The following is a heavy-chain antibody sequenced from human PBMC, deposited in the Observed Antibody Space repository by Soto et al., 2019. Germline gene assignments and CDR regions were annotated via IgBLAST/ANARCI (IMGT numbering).Heavy chain of an antibody. CDR3: AGDGVRNGAYNGWLDP. J-gene: IGHJ5*02. V-gene: IGHV3-7*03. Sequence: EVQLVESGGGLVQPGGSLRLSCAASGFSFSSYWMTWVRQAPGKGLEWVANIKEDGREQYYVASVKGCFTISRDNDKSLLYLQMDSLTPDDTAVYYCAGDGVRNGAYNGWLDPWGQGTLVTVSS. CDR1: GFSFSSYW. CDR2: IKEDGREQ. D-gene: IGHD3-16*01.